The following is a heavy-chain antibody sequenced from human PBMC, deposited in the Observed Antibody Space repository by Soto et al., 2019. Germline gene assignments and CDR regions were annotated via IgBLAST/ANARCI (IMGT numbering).Heavy chain of an antibody. CDR3: ARDRDSNLNFDY. Sequence: GGSLRLSCAASGFTFSSYSMNWVRQAPGKGLEWVSSISSSSSYIYYADSVKGRFTISRDNAKNSLYLQMNSLRAEDTAVYYCARDRDSNLNFDYWGQGTLVTVSS. V-gene: IGHV3-21*01. CDR1: GFTFSSYS. J-gene: IGHJ4*02. D-gene: IGHD4-4*01. CDR2: ISSSSSYI.